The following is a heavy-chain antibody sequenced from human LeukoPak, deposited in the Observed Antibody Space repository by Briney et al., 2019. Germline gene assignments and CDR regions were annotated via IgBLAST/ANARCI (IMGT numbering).Heavy chain of an antibody. J-gene: IGHJ4*02. CDR1: GYTFTGYY. Sequence: ASVKVSCKASGYTFTGYYMHWVRQAPGQGLEWMGWINPNSGGTNYAQKFQGRVTMTRDTSISTAYMELSSLRSEDTAVYYCAREGYDSSGYYDYWGQGTLVTVSS. V-gene: IGHV1-2*02. D-gene: IGHD3-22*01. CDR2: INPNSGGT. CDR3: AREGYDSSGYYDY.